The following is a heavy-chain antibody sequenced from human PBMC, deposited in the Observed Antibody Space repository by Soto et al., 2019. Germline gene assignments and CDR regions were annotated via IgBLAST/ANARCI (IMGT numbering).Heavy chain of an antibody. CDR3: VCLSTNYHAVDV. D-gene: IGHD3-16*02. J-gene: IGHJ6*02. CDR2: IYYSGST. Sequence: QLQESGPGLVKPSETLSLTCTVSGGSISSSTYYWGWIRQPPGKGLDWIGNIYYSGSTYYNPSLKSRVTISVDTSKNQLSLKLSSVTAADTAMYYCVCLSTNYHAVDVWGQGTTVTVSS. V-gene: IGHV4-39*01. CDR1: GGSISSSTYY.